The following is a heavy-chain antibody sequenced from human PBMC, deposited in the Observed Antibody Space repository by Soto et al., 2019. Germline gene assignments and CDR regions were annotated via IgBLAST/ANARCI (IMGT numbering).Heavy chain of an antibody. J-gene: IGHJ4*02. CDR2: IYYSGST. Sequence: SETLSLTCTLSGASVNSANYYWSWIRQPPGKGLEWIGFIYYSGSTKYNPSLKSRVTISLDTSKNQISLNLTSVTAADTAVYCCTRDTSGYHPTYWGQGTLVTVSS. CDR1: GASVNSANYY. D-gene: IGHD3-22*01. CDR3: TRDTSGYHPTY. V-gene: IGHV4-61*01.